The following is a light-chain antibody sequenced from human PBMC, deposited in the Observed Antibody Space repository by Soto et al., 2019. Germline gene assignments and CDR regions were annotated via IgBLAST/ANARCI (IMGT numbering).Light chain of an antibody. J-gene: IGLJ1*01. CDR1: SSNIGSNT. Sequence: QSVLTQPPSASGTPGQRVTISCSGSSSNIGSNTVNWYQQLPGTAPKLLIYSLNQRPSGVPDRFSGSKSGTSASLAISGLQSEDEADYYCAAWDDSLNAYVFGTGTKVTVL. CDR2: SLN. V-gene: IGLV1-44*01. CDR3: AAWDDSLNAYV.